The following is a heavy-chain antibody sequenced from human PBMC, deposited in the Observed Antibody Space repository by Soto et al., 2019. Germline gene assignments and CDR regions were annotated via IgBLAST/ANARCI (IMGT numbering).Heavy chain of an antibody. Sequence: PSETLSLTCTVSGGSVSSNSYSWGWIRHSPGKGLEWIGTIYSTDKTYYHPSLLSRVTISVDTSMNELSLRLSSVTAADTAVYYCARQQWLVLNAFDIWGQGTMVTVSS. V-gene: IGHV4-39*01. CDR2: IYSTDKT. D-gene: IGHD6-19*01. J-gene: IGHJ3*02. CDR3: ARQQWLVLNAFDI. CDR1: GGSVSSNSYS.